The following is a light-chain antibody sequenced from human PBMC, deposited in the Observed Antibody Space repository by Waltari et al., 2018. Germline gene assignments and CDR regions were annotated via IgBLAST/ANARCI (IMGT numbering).Light chain of an antibody. CDR1: QNIFNY. CDR2: AAP. V-gene: IGKV1-39*01. Sequence: DIQMTQSPSSLSASVGDRVTIPCRTSQNIFNYVFWYHQKPGKAPKLLVYAAPRLQGRVPSRFSVSGSGTEFTLTISSLQPEDVATYYCQEGNSFPLTFGGGTKVEI. CDR3: QEGNSFPLT. J-gene: IGKJ4*01.